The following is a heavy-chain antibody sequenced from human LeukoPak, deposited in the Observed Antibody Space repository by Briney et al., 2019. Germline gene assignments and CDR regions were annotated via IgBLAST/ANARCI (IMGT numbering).Heavy chain of an antibody. J-gene: IGHJ4*02. D-gene: IGHD6-19*01. CDR3: ARERIAVAGTTKTAFDY. Sequence: ASVKVSCKASGYTFTSYYMHWVRQAPGQGLEWMGIINPSGGSTSYAQKFQGRVTMTRDTSTSTVYMELSSLRSEDTAVYYCARERIAVAGTTKTAFDYWGQGTLVTVSS. CDR2: INPSGGST. V-gene: IGHV1-46*01. CDR1: GYTFTSYY.